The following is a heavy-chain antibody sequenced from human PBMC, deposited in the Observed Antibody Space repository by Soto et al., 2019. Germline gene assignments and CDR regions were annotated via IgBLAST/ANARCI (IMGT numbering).Heavy chain of an antibody. CDR1: GYTLTELS. CDR3: ATLYYYGCSGFHQEPIDY. CDR2: FDPEDGET. J-gene: IGHJ4*01. V-gene: IGHV1-24*01. D-gene: IGHD3-22*01. Sequence: ASVKVSCKVSGYTLTELSMHWVRQAPGKGLEWMGGFDPEDGETIYAQKFQGRVTMTEDTSTDTAYMELSSLRSEDTAVYYCATLYYYGCSGFHQEPIDYWGHGTLVTVSS.